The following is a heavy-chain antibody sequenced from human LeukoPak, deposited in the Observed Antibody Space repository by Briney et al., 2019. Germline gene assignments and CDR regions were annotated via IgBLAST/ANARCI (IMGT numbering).Heavy chain of an antibody. CDR2: ISSSSTYI. V-gene: IGHV3-21*01. J-gene: IGHJ4*02. CDR3: ARVATYGDYFDY. Sequence: PGGSLRLSCAASRFTFSRYRMNWVRQAPGKGLEWVSYISSSSTYIYYADSVKGRFTISRDNAKNSLYLQMNSLRAEDTALYYCARVATYGDYFDYWGQGTLVTVSS. CDR1: RFTFSRYR. D-gene: IGHD4-17*01.